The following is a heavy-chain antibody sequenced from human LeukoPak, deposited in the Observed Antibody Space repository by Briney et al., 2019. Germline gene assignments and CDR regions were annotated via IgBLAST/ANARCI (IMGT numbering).Heavy chain of an antibody. J-gene: IGHJ4*02. CDR3: ARPNDVLMVYAIDY. D-gene: IGHD2-8*01. CDR2: IYPGDSDT. CDR1: GCSFTSYW. Sequence: GXXLKISCKGSGCSFTSYWIGWVRQMPGKGLEGMGIIYPGDSDTRYSTSFQGQVTISADKSSSNAELKWRSLKASYTAMYYCARPNDVLMVYAIDYWGQGTLVTVSS. V-gene: IGHV5-51*01.